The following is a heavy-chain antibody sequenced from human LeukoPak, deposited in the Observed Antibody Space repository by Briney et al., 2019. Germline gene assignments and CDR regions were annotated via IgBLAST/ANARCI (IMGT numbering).Heavy chain of an antibody. Sequence: VGSLTLSCAASGFTFSSYFMSWVRQAPGKGREWVSSITGSGGGTYYADSVKGRLTVSRDNPKNTQYLQMNSLRVEDTDVYYCARLRWTQMYFYECWGQGSLVTVSS. J-gene: IGHJ4*02. CDR2: ITGSGGGT. D-gene: IGHD5-24*01. CDR1: GFTFSSYF. CDR3: ARLRWTQMYFYEC. V-gene: IGHV3-23*01.